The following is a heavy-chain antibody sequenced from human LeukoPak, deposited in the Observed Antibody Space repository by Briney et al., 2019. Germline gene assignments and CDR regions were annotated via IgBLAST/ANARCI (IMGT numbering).Heavy chain of an antibody. CDR3: ARENGSGSYYMGPVAFDI. CDR2: IYYSGST. J-gene: IGHJ3*02. Sequence: SETLSLTCTVSGGSISSYYWSWIRQPPGKGLEWIGYIYYSGSTYYNPSLKSRVTISVDASKNQFSLKLSSVTAADTAVYYCARENGSGSYYMGPVAFDIWGQGTMVTVSS. CDR1: GGSISSYY. V-gene: IGHV4-59*01. D-gene: IGHD3-10*01.